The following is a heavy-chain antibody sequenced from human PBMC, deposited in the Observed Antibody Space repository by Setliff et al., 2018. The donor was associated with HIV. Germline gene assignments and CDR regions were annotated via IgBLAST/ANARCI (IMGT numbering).Heavy chain of an antibody. J-gene: IGHJ5*02. Sequence: PGGSLRLSCAASGFAFITYAMSWVRQAPGKGLEWIGSIYYSGSTYYNPSLKSRVTISIDTSKNEFSLKLSSVTAADTAVYYCARWYATGRGWFDPWGQGTLVTVSS. CDR1: GFAFITYA. D-gene: IGHD2-15*01. CDR3: ARWYATGRGWFDP. V-gene: IGHV4-38-2*01. CDR2: IYYSGST.